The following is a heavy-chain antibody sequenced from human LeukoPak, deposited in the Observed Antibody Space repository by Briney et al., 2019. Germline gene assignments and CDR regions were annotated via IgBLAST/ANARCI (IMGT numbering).Heavy chain of an antibody. CDR2: IWFDGKNE. CDR3: AKDHSPARPGATAEIDY. Sequence: GGSLRLSCAASGFTFSSYGMHWVRQAPGKGLEWVADIWFDGKNEHFADSVKGRFTISRDNSKNTLYLQMNSLRAEDTAVYYCAKDHSPARPGATAEIDYWGQGTLVTVSS. V-gene: IGHV3-30*02. D-gene: IGHD1-26*01. J-gene: IGHJ4*02. CDR1: GFTFSSYG.